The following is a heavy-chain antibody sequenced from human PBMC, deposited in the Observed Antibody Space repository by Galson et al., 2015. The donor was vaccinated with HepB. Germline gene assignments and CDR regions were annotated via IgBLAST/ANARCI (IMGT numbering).Heavy chain of an antibody. D-gene: IGHD3-9*01. V-gene: IGHV2-5*02. Sequence: PALVKPTQTLTLTCAFSGFSLSTSGVGVGWIRQPPGKALEWLALIYWDDDRRYSPSLKSRLTITKDTSKNQVVLTMSNMDPMDTGTYYCAQTGYRYWGQGTLVTISS. CDR1: GFSLSTSGVG. J-gene: IGHJ4*02. CDR2: IYWDDDR. CDR3: AQTGYRY.